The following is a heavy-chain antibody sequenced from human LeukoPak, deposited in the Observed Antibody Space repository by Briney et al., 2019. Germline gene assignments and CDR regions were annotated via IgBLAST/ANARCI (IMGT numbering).Heavy chain of an antibody. V-gene: IGHV4-38-2*02. CDR3: ATTTIRLGY. J-gene: IGHJ4*02. CDR1: GYSISTGYY. D-gene: IGHD1-26*01. Sequence: KPSETLSLTCTVSGYSISTGYYWDWIRQPPGKGLEWIGTFYHGGSTYYNPSLKSRVTISVDTSKDQFSLKLSSVTAADMAVYYCATTTIRLGYWGQGTLVTVSS. CDR2: FYHGGST.